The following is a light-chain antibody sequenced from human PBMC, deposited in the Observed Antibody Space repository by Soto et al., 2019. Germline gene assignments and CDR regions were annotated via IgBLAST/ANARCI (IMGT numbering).Light chain of an antibody. V-gene: IGKV1-5*01. J-gene: IGKJ1*01. Sequence: DIQMTQSPSTLSATAGDRVTITCRASQSISSWLAWYQHKPGKAPKLLIYDASNLDSGVPSRFSGSGSGTEFSLTISSLQHEDSALYYCQQYDGSPWTFGQGTKVDIK. CDR3: QQYDGSPWT. CDR2: DAS. CDR1: QSISSW.